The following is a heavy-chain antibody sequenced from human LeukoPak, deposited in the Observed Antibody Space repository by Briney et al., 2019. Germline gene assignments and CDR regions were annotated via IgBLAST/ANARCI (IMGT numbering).Heavy chain of an antibody. D-gene: IGHD6-19*01. CDR1: GYTFTGYY. CDR3: VGIAVAGDWFDP. V-gene: IGHV1-2*02. Sequence: GASVKVSCKASGYTFTGYYMHWVRQAPGQGLEWMGWINPNSGGTNYAQKFQGRVTMTRDTSISTAYMELSRLRSDDTAVYYCVGIAVAGDWFDPWGQGTLVTVSS. J-gene: IGHJ5*02. CDR2: INPNSGGT.